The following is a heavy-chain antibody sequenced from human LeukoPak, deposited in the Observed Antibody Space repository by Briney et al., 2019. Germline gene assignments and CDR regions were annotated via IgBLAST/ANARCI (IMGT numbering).Heavy chain of an antibody. CDR3: ARELPREVTLDY. CDR2: INSDGGRT. V-gene: IGHV3-74*01. CDR1: GFTLSSYE. D-gene: IGHD2-21*02. J-gene: IGHJ4*02. Sequence: GGSLRLSCAASGFTLSSYEMHWVRQVPGKGLLWVSRINSDGGRTGYADSVKGRFTISRDNAKNTLYLQMNSLRAEDTAIYYCARELPREVTLDYWGQGTLVTVSS.